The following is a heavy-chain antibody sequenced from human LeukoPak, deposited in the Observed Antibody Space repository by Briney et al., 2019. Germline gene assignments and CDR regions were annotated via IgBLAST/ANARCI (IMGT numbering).Heavy chain of an antibody. CDR3: ARGERITMVRGVIKVSDY. CDR2: INHSGST. CDR1: GGSFSGYY. Sequence: SETLSLTCAVYGGSFSGYYWSWIRQPPGKGLEWIWEINHSGSTNYNPSLKSRVTISVDTSKNQFSLKLSSVTAADTAVYYCARGERITMVRGVIKVSDYWGQGTLVTVSS. J-gene: IGHJ4*02. V-gene: IGHV4-34*01. D-gene: IGHD3-10*01.